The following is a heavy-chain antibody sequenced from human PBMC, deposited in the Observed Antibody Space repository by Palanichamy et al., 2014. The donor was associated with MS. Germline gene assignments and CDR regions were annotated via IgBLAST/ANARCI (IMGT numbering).Heavy chain of an antibody. CDR2: IYYSGST. CDR3: ARLGSGYPFDY. V-gene: IGHV4-39*01. J-gene: IGHJ4*02. Sequence: QLQLQESGPGLVKPSETLSLTCTVSGGSISSSSYYWGWIRQPPGKGLEWIGSIYYSGSTYYNPSLKSRVTISVDTSKNQFSLKLSSVTAADTAVYYCARLGSGYPFDYWGQGTLVTVSS. D-gene: IGHD3-22*01. CDR1: GGSISSSSYY.